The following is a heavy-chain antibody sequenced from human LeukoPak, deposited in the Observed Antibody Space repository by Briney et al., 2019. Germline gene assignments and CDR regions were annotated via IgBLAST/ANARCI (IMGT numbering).Heavy chain of an antibody. D-gene: IGHD2-15*01. CDR3: AKDWLSATPNWFDP. V-gene: IGHV3-30*02. CDR1: GFTFSSYG. CDR2: IRYDGSNK. J-gene: IGHJ5*02. Sequence: GGSLRLSYAASGFTFSSYGMHWVRQAPGKGLEWVAFIRYDGSNKYYADSVKGRFTISRDNSKNTLYLQMNSLRAEDTAVYYCAKDWLSATPNWFDPWGQGTLVTVSS.